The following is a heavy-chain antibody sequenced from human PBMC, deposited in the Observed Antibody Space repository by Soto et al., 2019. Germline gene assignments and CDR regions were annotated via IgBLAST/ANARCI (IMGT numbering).Heavy chain of an antibody. D-gene: IGHD2-2*02. CDR1: GFILSSYE. J-gene: IGHJ6*02. CDR2: ISSTGSTI. V-gene: IGHV3-48*03. CDR3: ARGTQPLLYNYYGMDV. Sequence: LRLSCAASGFILSSYEVNWVRQAPGKGLEWVSYISSTGSTIYYADSVKGRFTISRDNAKKLLYLQMNSLRAEDTAVYYCARGTQPLLYNYYGMDVWGQGTTVTVSS.